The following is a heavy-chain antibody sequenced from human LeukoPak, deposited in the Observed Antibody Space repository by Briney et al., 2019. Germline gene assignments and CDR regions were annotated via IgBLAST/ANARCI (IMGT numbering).Heavy chain of an antibody. J-gene: IGHJ4*02. Sequence: GSLRLSCAASGFTFSSYSMNWVRQAPGKGLEWVSSISSSSSYIYYADSVKGRFTISRDNAKNSLYLQMNSLRAEDTAVYYCASESGYKPAGGDYWGQGTLVTVSS. D-gene: IGHD5-12*01. V-gene: IGHV3-21*01. CDR3: ASESGYKPAGGDY. CDR2: ISSSSSYI. CDR1: GFTFSSYS.